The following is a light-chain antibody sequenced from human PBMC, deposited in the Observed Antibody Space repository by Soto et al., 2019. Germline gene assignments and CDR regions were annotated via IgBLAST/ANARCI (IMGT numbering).Light chain of an antibody. CDR3: QQYNNWPWT. CDR1: QSVSSN. V-gene: IGKV3-15*01. J-gene: IGKJ1*01. CDR2: GAS. Sequence: EIVMTQSPATLSVSPGERATLSCRASQSVSSNLAWYQQKPGQAPRLRMYGASTRATVIPDRFSGSGSGTEFTLTISSLQSEDFAVYYCQQYNNWPWTFGQGTKVDIK.